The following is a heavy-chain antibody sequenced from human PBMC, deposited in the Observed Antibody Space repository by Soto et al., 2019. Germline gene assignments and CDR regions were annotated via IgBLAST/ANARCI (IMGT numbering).Heavy chain of an antibody. J-gene: IGHJ6*03. D-gene: IGHD5-18*01. Sequence: PGGYLRLSCAASGFTFSSYAMSWVRQAPGKGLEWVSAISGSGGSTYYADSVKGRFTISRDNSKNTLYLQMNSLRAEDTAVYYCAKKGGYSYGYGHYSYSMHVWGKGTTVTVSS. CDR1: GFTFSSYA. CDR3: AKKGGYSYGYGHYSYSMHV. V-gene: IGHV3-23*01. CDR2: ISGSGGST.